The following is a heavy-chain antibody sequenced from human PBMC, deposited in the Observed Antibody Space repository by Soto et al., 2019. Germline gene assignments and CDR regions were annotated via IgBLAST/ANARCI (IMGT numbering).Heavy chain of an antibody. CDR3: ARRLWDVAVGVAASRGVLAI. J-gene: IGHJ3*02. Sequence: RLPWGAAGVTSVSYDVRCVRRATWKVMEWVSHISSSGSIIYYADSVKGRFSISRDNAKNLLYLQMNSLGAEDTAVYYCARRLWDVAVGVAASRGVLAIWGKGTIVTVTS. CDR1: GVTSVSYD. D-gene: IGHD2-15*01. V-gene: IGHV3-48*03. CDR2: ISSSGSII.